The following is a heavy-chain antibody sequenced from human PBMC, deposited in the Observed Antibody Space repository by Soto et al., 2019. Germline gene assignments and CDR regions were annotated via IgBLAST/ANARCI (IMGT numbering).Heavy chain of an antibody. CDR1: GGTFSSYA. J-gene: IGHJ3*02. Sequence: SVKVSCTASGGTFSSYAISWVRQAPGQGLEWMGGIIPIFGTANYAQKFQGRVTITADESTSTAYMELSSLRSEDTAVYYCARTYYDSSGYYREMGDAFDIWGQGTMVTVSS. CDR2: IIPIFGTA. V-gene: IGHV1-69*13. D-gene: IGHD3-22*01. CDR3: ARTYYDSSGYYREMGDAFDI.